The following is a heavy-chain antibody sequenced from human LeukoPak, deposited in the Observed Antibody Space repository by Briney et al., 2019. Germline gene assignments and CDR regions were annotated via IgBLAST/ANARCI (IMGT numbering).Heavy chain of an antibody. CDR1: GGSFSGYY. Sequence: SETLSLTCAVYGGSFSGYYWGWIRQPPGKGLEWIGSFFYSGSTYYNPSLKSRVTISVDTSKNQFSLKLSSVTAADTAVYYCARAYYDYVWGSYHDAFDIWGQGTMVTVSS. J-gene: IGHJ3*02. CDR3: ARAYYDYVWGSYHDAFDI. CDR2: FFYSGST. V-gene: IGHV4-34*12. D-gene: IGHD3-16*02.